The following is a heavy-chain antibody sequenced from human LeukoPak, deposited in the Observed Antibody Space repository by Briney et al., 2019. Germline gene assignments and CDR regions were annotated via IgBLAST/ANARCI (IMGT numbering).Heavy chain of an antibody. D-gene: IGHD3-10*01. Sequence: SETLSLTCTVSGGSISSYYWSWIRQPPRKGLEWIGYIYYSGSTNYNPSLKSRVTISVDTSKNQFSLKLSSVTAADTAVYYCARAAPWFGEFDAFDIWGQGTMVTVSS. V-gene: IGHV4-59*01. J-gene: IGHJ3*02. CDR3: ARAAPWFGEFDAFDI. CDR2: IYYSGST. CDR1: GGSISSYY.